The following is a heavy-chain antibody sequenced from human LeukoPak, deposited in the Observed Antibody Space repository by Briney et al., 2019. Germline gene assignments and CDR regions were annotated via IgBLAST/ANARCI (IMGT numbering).Heavy chain of an antibody. J-gene: IGHJ4*02. V-gene: IGHV1-46*01. CDR3: AREGRARLGDFDY. CDR1: GYTFTSYY. Sequence: ASVKVSCKASGYTFTSYYMHWVRQAPGQGLEWMGIINPSGGSTSYAQKFQGRVTMTRDTSTTTVYMELSSLRFEDTAVYYCAREGRARLGDFDYWGQGTLVTVSS. CDR2: INPSGGST. D-gene: IGHD1-26*01.